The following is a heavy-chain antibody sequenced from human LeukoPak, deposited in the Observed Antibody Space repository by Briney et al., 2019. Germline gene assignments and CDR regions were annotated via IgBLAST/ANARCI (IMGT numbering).Heavy chain of an antibody. CDR3: ARGYCSGGSCHLHWFDP. Sequence: PSETLSLTCTVSGGSISSGSYYWSWIRQPAGRGLEWIGRIYTSGSTNYNPSLKSRVTISVDTSKNQFSLKLSSVTAADTAVYYCARGYCSGGSCHLHWFDPWGQGTLVTVSS. CDR1: GGSISSGSYY. V-gene: IGHV4-61*02. J-gene: IGHJ5*02. CDR2: IYTSGST. D-gene: IGHD2-15*01.